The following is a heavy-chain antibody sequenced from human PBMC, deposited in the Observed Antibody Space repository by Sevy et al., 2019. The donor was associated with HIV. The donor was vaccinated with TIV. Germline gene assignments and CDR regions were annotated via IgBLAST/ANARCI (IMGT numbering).Heavy chain of an antibody. CDR2: ISSEVSRK. V-gene: IGHV3-30*09. CDR1: GFNFSTYA. D-gene: IGHD3-16*01. Sequence: GGSLRLSCSASGFNFSTYAMHWVRQTPGKGLEWVAVISSEVSRKYYEDSVRGRFGISRDNSKNTLTLQMSSLRVEDTAADYCASDARGDAALPDYWGQGTLVTVSS. J-gene: IGHJ4*02. CDR3: ASDARGDAALPDY.